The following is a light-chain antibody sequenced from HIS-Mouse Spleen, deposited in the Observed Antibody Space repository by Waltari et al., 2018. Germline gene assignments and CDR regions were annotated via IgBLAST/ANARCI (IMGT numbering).Light chain of an antibody. CDR1: KLGETY. CDR2: QDS. J-gene: IGLJ2*01. Sequence: SYELTQPPSVSVSPGQTASITCSADKLGETYACWYQQKPGQSPVLVIYQDSKRPSGIPERFSGSNSGNTATLTISGTQAMDEADYYCQAWDSSTDVVFGGGTKLTVL. CDR3: QAWDSSTDVV. V-gene: IGLV3-1*01.